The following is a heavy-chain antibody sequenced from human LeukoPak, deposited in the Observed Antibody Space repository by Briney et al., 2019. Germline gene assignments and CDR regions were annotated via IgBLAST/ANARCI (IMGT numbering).Heavy chain of an antibody. CDR3: VRDAKMATIARTFDY. V-gene: IGHV3-64D*09. J-gene: IGHJ4*02. CDR1: GFTFSHYA. D-gene: IGHD5-24*01. Sequence: PGGSLRLSCSASGFTFSHYAMHWVRQAPGEGLEYLSGISSNGDSTYYADSVKGRFTISRDNSKNTLILQMSSLRVEDTAFYYCVRDAKMATIARTFDYWGQGTLVTVSS. CDR2: ISSNGDST.